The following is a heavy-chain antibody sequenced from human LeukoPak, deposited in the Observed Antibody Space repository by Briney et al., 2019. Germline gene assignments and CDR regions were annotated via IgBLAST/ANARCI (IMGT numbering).Heavy chain of an antibody. D-gene: IGHD1-26*01. J-gene: IGHJ4*02. CDR2: IIPIFGTA. CDR1: GGTFSSYA. Sequence: GASVKVSCKASGGTFSSYAISWVRQAPGQGLEWMGGIIPIFGTANYAQRFQGRVTITADKSTSTAYMELSSLRSDDTAVYYCARDLGWEPSDYWGQGTLVTVSS. V-gene: IGHV1-69*06. CDR3: ARDLGWEPSDY.